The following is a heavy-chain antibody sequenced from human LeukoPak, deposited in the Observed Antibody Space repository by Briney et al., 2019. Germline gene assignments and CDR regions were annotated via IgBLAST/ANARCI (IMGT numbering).Heavy chain of an antibody. J-gene: IGHJ4*02. Sequence: SETLSLTCTVSGGSISSSSYYWGWIRQPPGKGLVWVGSIYYSGSTYYNPSLKSRVTISVDTSKNQFSLKLSSVTAADTAVYYCAREYYSDSSAYIDYWGQGTLVTVSS. V-gene: IGHV4-39*07. D-gene: IGHD3-22*01. CDR2: IYYSGST. CDR3: AREYYSDSSAYIDY. CDR1: GGSISSSSYY.